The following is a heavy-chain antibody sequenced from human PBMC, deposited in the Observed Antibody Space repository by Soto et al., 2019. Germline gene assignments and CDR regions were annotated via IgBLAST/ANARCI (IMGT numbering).Heavy chain of an antibody. V-gene: IGHV3-66*01. J-gene: IGHJ4*02. Sequence: EVQLVESGGGLVQPGGSLSLSWAASGLTASTKYMSWVRKAPGKGLEWVSVIYSGGSTFYADSVRGRFTISRDNSKNTVNLQMNSLRAEDTAVYYCARDPWAADYWGQGTLVTVSS. D-gene: IGHD3-16*01. CDR2: IYSGGST. CDR1: GLTASTKY. CDR3: ARDPWAADY.